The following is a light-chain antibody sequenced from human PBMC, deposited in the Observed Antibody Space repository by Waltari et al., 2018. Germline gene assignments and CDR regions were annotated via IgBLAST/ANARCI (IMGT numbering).Light chain of an antibody. CDR2: DVS. CDR3: SSYTSSTTNV. Sequence: QSALTQPASVSGSPGQSIPISCTGTRSDIGGYNHVSWYQQHPGKVPKLIIYDVSGRPSGVSNRFSGSKSGNTASLTISGLQAEDEADYYCSSYTSSTTNVFGSGTKVTVL. V-gene: IGLV2-14*03. CDR1: RSDIGGYNH. J-gene: IGLJ6*01.